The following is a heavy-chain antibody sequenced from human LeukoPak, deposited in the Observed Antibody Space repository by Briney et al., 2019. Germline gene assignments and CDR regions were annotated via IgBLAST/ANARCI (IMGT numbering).Heavy chain of an antibody. CDR3: AKDAYSSGWYYFDS. CDR2: ISGDGSST. J-gene: IGHJ4*02. V-gene: IGHV3-43*02. D-gene: IGHD6-19*01. CDR1: RFTFDDYG. Sequence: GGSLRLSCVASRFTFDDYGMHWVRQVPGKGLEWVSLISGDGSSTYYADSVKGRFTISRDNSKNSLYLQMNSLRTEDTALYYCAKDAYSSGWYYFDSWGQGTLVTVSS.